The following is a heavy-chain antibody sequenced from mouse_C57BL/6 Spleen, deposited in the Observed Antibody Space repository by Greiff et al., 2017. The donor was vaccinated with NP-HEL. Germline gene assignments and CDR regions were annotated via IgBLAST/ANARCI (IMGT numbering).Heavy chain of an antibody. V-gene: IGHV1-50*01. CDR3: ARSRGYFDV. J-gene: IGHJ1*03. CDR2: IDPSDSYT. Sequence: VQLQQSGAELVKPGASVKLSCKASGYTFTSYWMQWVKQRPGQGLEWIGEIDPSDSYTNYNQKFKGKATLTVDTSSSTAYMQLSSLTSEDSAVYYCARSRGYFDVWGTRTTVTVSS. CDR1: GYTFTSYW.